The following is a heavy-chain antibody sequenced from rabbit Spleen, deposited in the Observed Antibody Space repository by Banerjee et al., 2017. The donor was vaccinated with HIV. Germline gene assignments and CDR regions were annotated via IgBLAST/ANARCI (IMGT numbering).Heavy chain of an antibody. CDR2: ITGSGST. J-gene: IGHJ2*01. Sequence: QEQLEESGGGLVQPEGSLTLTCKASGFDFSSYYYMCWVRQAPGKGLEWIGCITGSGSTYYTSWARGRFAISKTSSTTVDLRMTSLTAADTATYFCARSYSGVSDDNGFHPWGQGTLVTVS. V-gene: IGHV1S45*01. CDR1: GFDFSSYYY. CDR3: ARSYSGVSDDNGFHP. D-gene: IGHD4-1*01.